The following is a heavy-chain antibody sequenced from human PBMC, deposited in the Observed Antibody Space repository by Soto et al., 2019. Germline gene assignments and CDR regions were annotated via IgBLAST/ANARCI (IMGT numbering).Heavy chain of an antibody. CDR2: IYWDDDK. CDR1: GGSISSYYW. J-gene: IGHJ4*02. D-gene: IGHD3-10*01. Sequence: TLSLTCTVSGGSISSYYWSWIRQPPGKALDWLALIYWDDDKRYSPSLKSRLTITKDTSKNQVVLTMTNVDPVDTATYYCAHLITTPPGPPLFDYWGQGTLVTVSS. V-gene: IGHV2-5*08. CDR3: AHLITTPPGPPLFDY.